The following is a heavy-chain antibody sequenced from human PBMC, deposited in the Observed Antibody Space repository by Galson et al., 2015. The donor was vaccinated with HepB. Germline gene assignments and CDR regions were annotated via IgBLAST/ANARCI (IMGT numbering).Heavy chain of an antibody. CDR3: ARARGNLRGGSCYSRASMYSSGCYLEDYFDY. CDR2: ISSSSSYI. CDR1: GFTFSSYS. V-gene: IGHV3-21*01. Sequence: SLRLSCAASGFTFSSYSMNWVRQAPGKGLEWVSSISSSSSYIYYADSVKGRFTISRDNAKNSLYLQMNSLRAEDTAVYYSARARGNLRGGSCYSRASMYSSGCYLEDYFDYWGQGTLVTVSS. J-gene: IGHJ4*02. D-gene: IGHD2-15*01.